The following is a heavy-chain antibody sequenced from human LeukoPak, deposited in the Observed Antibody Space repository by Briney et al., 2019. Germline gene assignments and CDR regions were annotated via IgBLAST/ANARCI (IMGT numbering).Heavy chain of an antibody. Sequence: PAGGSLRLSCAASGFTFSSYSMNWVRQAPGKGLEWVANIKQDGSEKYYVDSVKGRFTISRDNAKNSLYLQMNSLRAEDTAVYYCARVVPPLYYFDYWGQGTLVTVSS. CDR3: ARVVPPLYYFDY. D-gene: IGHD3-10*01. V-gene: IGHV3-7*01. CDR1: GFTFSSYS. CDR2: IKQDGSEK. J-gene: IGHJ4*02.